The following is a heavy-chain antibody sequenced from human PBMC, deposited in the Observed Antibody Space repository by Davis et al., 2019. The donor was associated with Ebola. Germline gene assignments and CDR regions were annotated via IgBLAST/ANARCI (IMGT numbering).Heavy chain of an antibody. Sequence: PSETLSLTCTVSGVSISRHYWSWIRQPPGKRLEWIGSIYYTGSAYYNSSLNSRVTISVDTSKNQFSLKLTSVTAADTAIYYCSERGSSVWGQGTLVTLSS. CDR2: IYYTGSA. CDR1: GVSISRHY. J-gene: IGHJ4*02. D-gene: IGHD3-10*01. CDR3: SERGSSV. V-gene: IGHV4-59*03.